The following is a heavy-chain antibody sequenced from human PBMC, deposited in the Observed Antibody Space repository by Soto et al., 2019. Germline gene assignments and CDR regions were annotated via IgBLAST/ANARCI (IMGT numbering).Heavy chain of an antibody. J-gene: IGHJ4*02. D-gene: IGHD2-15*01. CDR3: ARQMDCTDGSCITFDY. CDR2: IRSKPNNYAT. V-gene: IGHV3-73*01. CDR1: EFTFSGSA. Sequence: GGSLRLSCAASEFTFSGSAMHWVRQAPGKGLEWVGRIRSKPNNYATAYAASVKGRFTISRDDSKTTAYLQMNSLRAEDTAVYYCARQMDCTDGSCITFDYWGQGT.